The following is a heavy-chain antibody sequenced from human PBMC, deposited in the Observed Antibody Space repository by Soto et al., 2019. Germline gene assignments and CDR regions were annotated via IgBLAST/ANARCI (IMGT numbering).Heavy chain of an antibody. J-gene: IGHJ4*02. CDR3: ARESVTMVRGVIRLFDY. Sequence: PGGALRLSCAEFGFTFSSYGMHWVRQAPGKGLEWVAVIWYDGSNKYYADSVKGRFTISRDNSKNTLYLQMNSLRAEDTAVYHCARESVTMVRGVIRLFDYWGQGTRITV. V-gene: IGHV3-33*01. D-gene: IGHD3-10*01. CDR1: GFTFSSYG. CDR2: IWYDGSNK.